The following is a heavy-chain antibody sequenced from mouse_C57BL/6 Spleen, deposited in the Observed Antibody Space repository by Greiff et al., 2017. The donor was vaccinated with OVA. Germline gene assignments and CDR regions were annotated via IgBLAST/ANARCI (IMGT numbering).Heavy chain of an antibody. J-gene: IGHJ3*01. CDR3: ASSCGSGWEFAD. V-gene: IGHV14-3*01. Sequence: EVQLQQSVAELVKPGASVKLSCKASGYNFTSTCMHWVKQRPGQGLEWIGRIDPASGSTNYNEKFQGKATLTADTSSNTAYLQLSSLTSEDSAVYYCASSCGSGWEFADWGTGTMVTVSA. CDR2: IDPASGST. D-gene: IGHD1-1*01. CDR1: GYNFTSTC.